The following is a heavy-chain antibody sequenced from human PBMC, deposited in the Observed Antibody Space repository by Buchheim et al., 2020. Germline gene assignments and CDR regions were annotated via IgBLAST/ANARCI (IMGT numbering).Heavy chain of an antibody. CDR1: GCSISSGGYS. CDR2: IYHSGSP. D-gene: IGHD6-13*01. V-gene: IGHV4-30-2*01. Sequence: QLQLQESGSGLVKPSQTLSLTCAVSGCSISSGGYSWSWIRQPPGKGLEWFGYIYHSGSPYYNPSLKSRVTLSVDRSKNQFSLKLRSVTAADTAVYYCARGAAAEGILWGQGTL. CDR3: ARGAAAEGIL. J-gene: IGHJ4*02.